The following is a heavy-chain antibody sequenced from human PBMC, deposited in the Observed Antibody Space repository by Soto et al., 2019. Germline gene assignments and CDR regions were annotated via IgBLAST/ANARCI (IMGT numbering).Heavy chain of an antibody. Sequence: ASVKVSCKASGYTFTSYAMHWVRQAPGQRLEWMGWINAGNGNTKYSQKFQGRVTISPDTSSNQFSLQLNSVTPDDTAVDYCARLIGNSWLDSWGQGTLVTVSS. J-gene: IGHJ5*01. D-gene: IGHD2-8*01. CDR3: ARLIGNSWLDS. CDR2: INAGNGNT. V-gene: IGHV1-3*01. CDR1: GYTFTSYA.